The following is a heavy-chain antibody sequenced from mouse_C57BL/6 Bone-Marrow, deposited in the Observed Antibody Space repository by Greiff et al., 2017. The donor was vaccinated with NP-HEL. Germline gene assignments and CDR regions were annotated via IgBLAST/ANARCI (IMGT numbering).Heavy chain of an antibody. J-gene: IGHJ1*03. CDR2: IRNKANGYTT. CDR1: GFTFTDYY. CDR3: ARYNYGSSSDCYFDV. Sequence: EVKLVESGGGLVQPGGSLSLSCAASGFTFTDYYMSWVRQPPGKALEWLGFIRNKANGYTTEYSASVTGRFPISRDNSQSILYLQMNALSAEDSATYYCARYNYGSSSDCYFDVWGTGTTVTVSS. D-gene: IGHD1-1*01. V-gene: IGHV7-3*01.